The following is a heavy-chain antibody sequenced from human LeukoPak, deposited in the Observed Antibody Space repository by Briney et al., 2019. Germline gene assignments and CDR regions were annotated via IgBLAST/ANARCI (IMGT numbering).Heavy chain of an antibody. V-gene: IGHV4-30-4*08. CDR1: GGSLIRGDYY. CDR2: IYYSGST. Sequence: PSETLSLTCTVPGGSLIRGDYYWSWIRQPPGNGREWLGYIYYSGSTYYIPSLKSRLTISVDMAQNQFSLKLSSVTAADTALYFCARTRIRYQLPTAFDYWGQGTLVTVSS. J-gene: IGHJ4*02. D-gene: IGHD2-2*01. CDR3: ARTRIRYQLPTAFDY.